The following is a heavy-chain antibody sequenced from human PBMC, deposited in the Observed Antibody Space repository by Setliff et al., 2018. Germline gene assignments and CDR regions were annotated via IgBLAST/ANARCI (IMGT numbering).Heavy chain of an antibody. CDR2: IHHSGKA. Sequence: SETLSLTCAVSGFSISSGYYWGWIRQPPGKGLEWIVNIHHSGKAYYNPSLKSRVAMSVDTSKNHVSLKLSSVTAADTAVYYCARAHTWSLPNDNSGYPGWFDPWGQGTLVTGS. CDR3: ARAHTWSLPNDNSGYPGWFDP. CDR1: GFSISSGYY. J-gene: IGHJ5*02. V-gene: IGHV4-38-2*01. D-gene: IGHD3-22*01.